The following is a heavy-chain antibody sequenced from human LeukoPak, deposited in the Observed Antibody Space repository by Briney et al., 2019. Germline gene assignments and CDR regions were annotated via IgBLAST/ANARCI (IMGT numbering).Heavy chain of an antibody. Sequence: GGSLRLSCAASGFTFSSYAMSWVRQAPGKGLERVSAISGSGGSTYYADSVKGRFTISRDNSKNTLYLQMNSLRAEDTAVYYCANLLIAAAAPFDIWGQGTMVTVSS. CDR2: ISGSGGST. J-gene: IGHJ3*02. CDR3: ANLLIAAAAPFDI. V-gene: IGHV3-23*01. D-gene: IGHD6-13*01. CDR1: GFTFSSYA.